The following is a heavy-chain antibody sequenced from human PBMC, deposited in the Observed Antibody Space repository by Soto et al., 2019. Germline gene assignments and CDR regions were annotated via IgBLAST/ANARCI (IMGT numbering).Heavy chain of an antibody. CDR2: INHVGGT. Sequence: SETLSLTCAVYGGFLSESYWTWIRQPPGRGLEWIGEINHVGGTNYNPSLKSRVTMSVDTSQNQFSLRLISVTAADTAMYFCVRIRYQLPSSVLWLDPWGQGTPVTVSS. CDR3: VRIRYQLPSSVLWLDP. D-gene: IGHD3-16*01. CDR1: GGFLSESY. V-gene: IGHV4-34*01. J-gene: IGHJ5*02.